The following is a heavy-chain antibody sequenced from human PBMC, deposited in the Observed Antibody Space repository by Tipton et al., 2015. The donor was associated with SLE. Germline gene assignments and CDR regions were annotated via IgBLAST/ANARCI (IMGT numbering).Heavy chain of an antibody. CDR3: ARWGMTAIWAFDL. CDR1: GDSISTFQ. CDR2: VCDSGST. D-gene: IGHD2-21*02. J-gene: IGHJ3*01. V-gene: IGHV4-59*01. Sequence: TLSLTCNVSGDSISTFQWIWIRQPAGKGLEWIGYVCDSGSTSYNPSLKSRVIMSVDTPNSQFSLKLTSMTAADTAVYYCARWGMTAIWAFDLWGLGTMVTVSS.